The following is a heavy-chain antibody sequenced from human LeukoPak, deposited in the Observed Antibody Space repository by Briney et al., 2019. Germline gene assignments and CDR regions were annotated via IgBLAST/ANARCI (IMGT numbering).Heavy chain of an antibody. D-gene: IGHD2-15*01. CDR2: IIPIFGTA. J-gene: IGHJ3*02. Sequence: SVKVSCKASGGTFSSYAISWVRQAPGQGLEWMGGIIPIFGTANYAQKFQGRVTITADKSTSTAYMELSSLRSEDTAVYYCARTAGYCSGGSCYEDAFDIWGQGTMVTVSS. V-gene: IGHV1-69*06. CDR3: ARTAGYCSGGSCYEDAFDI. CDR1: GGTFSSYA.